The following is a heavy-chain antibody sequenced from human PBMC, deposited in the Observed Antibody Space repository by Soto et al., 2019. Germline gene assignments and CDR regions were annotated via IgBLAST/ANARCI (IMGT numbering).Heavy chain of an antibody. Sequence: PSETLSLTCTVSGGSISSGGYYWSWIRQHPGKGLEWIGYIYYSGSTYYNPSLKSRVTISVDTSKNQFSLKLSSVTAADTAVYYCARDPRSGYTPYFDYWGQGTLVTVSS. CDR3: ARDPRSGYTPYFDY. CDR1: GGSISSGGYY. V-gene: IGHV4-31*03. CDR2: IYYSGST. J-gene: IGHJ4*02. D-gene: IGHD3-22*01.